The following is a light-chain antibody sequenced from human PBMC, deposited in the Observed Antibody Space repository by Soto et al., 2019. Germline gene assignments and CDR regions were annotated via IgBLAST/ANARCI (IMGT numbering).Light chain of an antibody. Sequence: QSALTQPPSASGSPGQSVTISCTGTTGDIGAFNYVSWYQQRPGKAPKLIIYEVTDRPSGVSNRFSGSKSGNTASLTISGLQAEDEAEYYCSSYTNINTRACVFGTGTKVTVL. CDR3: SSYTNINTRACV. CDR1: TGDIGAFNY. V-gene: IGLV2-14*01. CDR2: EVT. J-gene: IGLJ1*01.